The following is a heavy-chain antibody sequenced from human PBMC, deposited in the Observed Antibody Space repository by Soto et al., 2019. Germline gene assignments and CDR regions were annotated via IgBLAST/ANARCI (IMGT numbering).Heavy chain of an antibody. CDR3: ARHNGPLYVGYYYDMAV. J-gene: IGHJ6*02. CDR2: IYYSGYT. D-gene: IGHD3-16*01. Sequence: SETLSLTCTVSGGSSSSYYWSWIRLPPGKGLEWIGSIYYSGYTYYNPSLKSRVTISVDTSKNQFSLKLSSVTAADTAVYYCARHNGPLYVGYYYDMAVWGQGTTVTVSS. CDR1: GGSSSSYY. V-gene: IGHV4-59*08.